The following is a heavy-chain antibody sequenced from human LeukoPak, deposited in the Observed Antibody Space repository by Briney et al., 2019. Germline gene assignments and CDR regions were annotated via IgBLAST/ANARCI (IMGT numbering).Heavy chain of an antibody. CDR1: GYTFTNYD. J-gene: IGHJ4*02. CDR3: ARGLREYSDDDFPIPGY. CDR2: MNPNSGDT. D-gene: IGHD5-12*01. Sequence: ASVKVSCKSSGYTFTNYDINWVRQATGQGLEWMGWMNPNSGDTGYAQKFQGRVTMTRDTSISTAYMELSSLRSEDTAAYYCARGLREYSDDDFPIPGYWGQGTLVTVSS. V-gene: IGHV1-8*01.